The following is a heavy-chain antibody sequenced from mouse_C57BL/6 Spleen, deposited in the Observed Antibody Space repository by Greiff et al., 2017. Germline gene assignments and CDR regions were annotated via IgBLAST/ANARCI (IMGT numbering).Heavy chain of an antibody. CDR3: TRRRERFDV. Sequence: VKLQESGAELVRPGASVTLSCKASGYTFTDYEMHWVKQTPVHGLEWIGAIDPETGGTAYNQKFKGKAILTADKSSSTAYMELRSLTSEDSAVYYCTRRRERFDVWGTGTTVTVSS. J-gene: IGHJ1*03. CDR1: GYTFTDYE. CDR2: IDPETGGT. V-gene: IGHV1-15*01.